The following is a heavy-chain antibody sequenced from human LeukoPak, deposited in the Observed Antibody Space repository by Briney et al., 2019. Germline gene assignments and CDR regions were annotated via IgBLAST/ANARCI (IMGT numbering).Heavy chain of an antibody. J-gene: IGHJ4*02. V-gene: IGHV3-66*01. CDR3: ARVLSGTYSYALDY. CDR2: IYTDGKT. CDR1: GFTVSDNY. D-gene: IGHD1-26*01. Sequence: GGSLRLSCAASGFTVSDNYMSWVRQAPGKGLEWVSLIYTDGKTYYAESVKGRLTISRDNSKNTLYLQMNSLRAEDTAVYYCARVLSGTYSYALDYWGQGTLVTVSS.